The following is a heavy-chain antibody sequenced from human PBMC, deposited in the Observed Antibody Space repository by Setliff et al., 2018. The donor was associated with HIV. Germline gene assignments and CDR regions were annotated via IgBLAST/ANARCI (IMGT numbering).Heavy chain of an antibody. CDR2: IYTSGNT. Sequence: PSETLSLTCTVSGGSISSGRYYWSWIRQPAGKGLEWIGRIYTSGNTNYNPSLKSRVTISVDTSKNQLSLNLTSVTAADTAVYYCAGEYSSSSPFEYWGRGTLVTVSS. J-gene: IGHJ4*02. CDR3: AGEYSSSSPFEY. D-gene: IGHD6-6*01. CDR1: GGSISSGRYY. V-gene: IGHV4-61*02.